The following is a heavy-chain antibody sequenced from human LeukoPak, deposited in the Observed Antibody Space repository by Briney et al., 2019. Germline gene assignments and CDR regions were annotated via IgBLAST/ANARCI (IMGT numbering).Heavy chain of an antibody. D-gene: IGHD3-3*01. CDR3: ARDGAYYDFWSGYYRGYYYYMDV. V-gene: IGHV3-30*01. Sequence: GGSLRLSCAAPGFTFSSYAMHWVRQAPGKGLERVAVISYDGSNKYYADSVKGRFTISRGNSKNTLYLQMNSLRAEDTAVYYCARDGAYYDFWSGYYRGYYYYMDVWGKGTTVTVSS. J-gene: IGHJ6*03. CDR2: ISYDGSNK. CDR1: GFTFSSYA.